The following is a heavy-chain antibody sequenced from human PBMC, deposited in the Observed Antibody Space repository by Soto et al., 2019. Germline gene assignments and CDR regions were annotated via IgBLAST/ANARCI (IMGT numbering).Heavy chain of an antibody. Sequence: ASVKVSCKASGYTFTSYYMHWVRQAPGQGLEWMGIINPSGGSTSYAQKFQGRVTMTRDTSTSTVYMELSSLRSEDTAVYYCARDTILDEGDPRLDYWGQGTLVTVSS. CDR3: ARDTILDEGDPRLDY. CDR1: GYTFTSYY. V-gene: IGHV1-46*03. J-gene: IGHJ4*02. CDR2: INPSGGST. D-gene: IGHD3-3*01.